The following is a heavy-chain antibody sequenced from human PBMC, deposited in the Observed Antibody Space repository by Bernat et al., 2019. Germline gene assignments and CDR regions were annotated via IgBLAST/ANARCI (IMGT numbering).Heavy chain of an antibody. CDR2: IFHTGTT. Sequence: QVQLQESGPGLVDPSGTLSLTCAVSGDSISTKTWWTWVRQPPGMGLEWIGDIFHTGTTNYNPSLKSRVTISVDKSKNQFSLKLNSVTAADTAVYYCTRGAREAVAGTTDFDPWGQGTLVTVSS. D-gene: IGHD6-19*01. V-gene: IGHV4-4*02. CDR3: TRGAREAVAGTTDFDP. J-gene: IGHJ5*02. CDR1: GDSISTKTW.